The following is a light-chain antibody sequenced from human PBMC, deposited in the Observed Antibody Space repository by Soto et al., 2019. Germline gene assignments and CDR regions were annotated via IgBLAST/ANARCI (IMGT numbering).Light chain of an antibody. Sequence: QSALTQPASVSGSPGQSITISCTGTSSDVADYNYVSWYQQHPGKPPKLVIYEVSGRPSGISNPFSGSKSGNTASLSISGLQAEDEADYYCSSYTTSSTLVVFGGGTKLTVL. CDR3: SSYTTSSTLVV. CDR2: EVS. V-gene: IGLV2-14*01. CDR1: SSDVADYNY. J-gene: IGLJ2*01.